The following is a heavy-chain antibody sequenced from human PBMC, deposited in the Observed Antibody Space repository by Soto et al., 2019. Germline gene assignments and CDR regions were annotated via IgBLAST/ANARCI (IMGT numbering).Heavy chain of an antibody. CDR3: TRVGTYDSSGPDAFDI. D-gene: IGHD3-22*01. J-gene: IGHJ3*02. Sequence: GGSLRLFCTASGFTFGDYAMSWVRQAPGKGLEWVGFIRSKAYGGTTEYAASVKGRFTISRDDSKSIAYLQMNSLKTEDTAVYYCTRVGTYDSSGPDAFDIWGQGTMVTVSS. V-gene: IGHV3-49*04. CDR2: IRSKAYGGTT. CDR1: GFTFGDYA.